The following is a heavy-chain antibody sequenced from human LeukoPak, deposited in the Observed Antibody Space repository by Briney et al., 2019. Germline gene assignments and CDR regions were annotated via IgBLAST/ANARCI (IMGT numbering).Heavy chain of an antibody. D-gene: IGHD3-22*01. V-gene: IGHV3-53*01. J-gene: IGHJ4*02. CDR2: IYTGGNT. Sequence: GGSRRLSRAASGFTVDSNYLSWVRQAPGKGLEWVSTIYTGGNTYYAASVKGRFTISRDFSKNTVFLHMNSLRAEDTAMYYCARGDDSGYYDYFGYWGQGALVTVSS. CDR1: GFTVDSNY. CDR3: ARGDDSGYYDYFGY.